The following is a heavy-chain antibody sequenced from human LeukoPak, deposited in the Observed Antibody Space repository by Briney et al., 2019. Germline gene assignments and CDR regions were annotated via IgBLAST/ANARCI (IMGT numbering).Heavy chain of an antibody. CDR3: AREGAIYCSGGSCYFLDY. CDR2: IYYSGST. V-gene: IGHV4-59*01. CDR1: GASISSYY. J-gene: IGHJ4*02. D-gene: IGHD2-15*01. Sequence: SETLSLTCTVSGASISSYYWSWLRQPPGKGLEWIGYIYYSGSTNYNPSLKSRVTISVDTSKNQFSLKLSSVTAADTAVYYCAREGAIYCSGGSCYFLDYWGQGTLVTVSS.